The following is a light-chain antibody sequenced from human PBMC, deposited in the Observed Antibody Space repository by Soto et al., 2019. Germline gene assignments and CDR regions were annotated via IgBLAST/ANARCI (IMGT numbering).Light chain of an antibody. V-gene: IGKV1-8*01. Sequence: AIRMTQSPSSFSASTGDRVTITCRASQDISSYLAWYQQKPGKAPELLIYGASTLQSGVPSRFSGSGSGTDFTLTISRLQSEDFATYYCQQYFTYPITFGQGTRLEI. CDR2: GAS. J-gene: IGKJ5*01. CDR1: QDISSY. CDR3: QQYFTYPIT.